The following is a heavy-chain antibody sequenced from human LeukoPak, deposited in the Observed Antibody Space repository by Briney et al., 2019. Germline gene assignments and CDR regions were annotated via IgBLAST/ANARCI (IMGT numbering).Heavy chain of an antibody. J-gene: IGHJ4*02. CDR2: TSNSGSSV. CDR1: GFTFSSYE. CDR3: AREHIRSGSYELDY. Sequence: PGGSLRLSCAASGFTFSSYEINWVRQAPGKGLEWISYTSNSGSSVYYGDSVKGRFTVSRDNAKNSVYLQMNSLRAEDTAAYYCAREHIRSGSYELDYWGQGTLVTVSS. D-gene: IGHD3-10*01. V-gene: IGHV3-48*03.